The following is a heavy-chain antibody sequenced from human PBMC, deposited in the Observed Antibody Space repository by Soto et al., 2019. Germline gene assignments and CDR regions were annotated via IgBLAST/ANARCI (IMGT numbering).Heavy chain of an antibody. CDR1: GYTFPSYG. V-gene: IGHV1-3*01. D-gene: IGHD3-22*01. Sequence: AASVQVSCKASGYTFPSYGINWVRQAPGRGLEWMGWINPGNGNTKYSQQFQGRVIIDRDTSASTAYMELSSLRSEDTAVYYCARGCYFDSNNYLAYWGLGTLVTVSS. CDR2: INPGNGNT. J-gene: IGHJ4*02. CDR3: ARGCYFDSNNYLAY.